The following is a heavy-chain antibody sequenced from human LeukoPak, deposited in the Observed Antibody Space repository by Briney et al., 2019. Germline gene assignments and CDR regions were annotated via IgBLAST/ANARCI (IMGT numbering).Heavy chain of an antibody. D-gene: IGHD2-21*01. J-gene: IGHJ4*02. V-gene: IGHV3-23*01. CDR3: AKSLFLD. CDR2: ISGGGST. Sequence: PGRSLRLSCAASGFTFSSYGMHWVRQAPGKGLEWVSAISGGGSTCYADSVKGRFTISRDNSKNTLYLQMNSLRAEDTAVYYCAKSLFLDWGQGTLVTVSS. CDR1: GFTFSSYG.